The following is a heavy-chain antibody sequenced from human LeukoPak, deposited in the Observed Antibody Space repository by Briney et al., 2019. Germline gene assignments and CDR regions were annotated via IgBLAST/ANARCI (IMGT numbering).Heavy chain of an antibody. D-gene: IGHD3-16*02. CDR1: GYTFTSYA. V-gene: IGHV1-69*13. Sequence: SVKLSCKASGYTFTSYAISWVRQAPGQGLEWMGGIIPIFGTANYAQKFQGRVTITADESTSTAYMELSSLRSEDTAVYYCALNYDYVWGSYRPLDYWGQGTLVTVSS. CDR3: ALNYDYVWGSYRPLDY. CDR2: IIPIFGTA. J-gene: IGHJ4*02.